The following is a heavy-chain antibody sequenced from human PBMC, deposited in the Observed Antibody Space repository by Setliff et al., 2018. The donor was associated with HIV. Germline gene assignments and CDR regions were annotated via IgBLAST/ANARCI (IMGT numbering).Heavy chain of an antibody. J-gene: IGHJ6*02. V-gene: IGHV3-30*02. CDR2: IQYDGRKD. CDR3: ARPYTVWVYGMDL. D-gene: IGHD2-8*01. Sequence: GGSLRLSCVPSGFPFSSHGMHWVRQAAGKGLEWVAFIQYDGRKDNYADSVKGRFTISRDNSRNTLYMQMNSLRAEDTAVYYCARPYTVWVYGMDLWGQGTTVTVSS. CDR1: GFPFSSHG.